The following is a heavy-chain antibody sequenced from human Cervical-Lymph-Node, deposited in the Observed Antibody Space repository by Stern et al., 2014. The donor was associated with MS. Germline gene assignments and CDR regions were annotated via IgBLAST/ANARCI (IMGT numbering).Heavy chain of an antibody. CDR3: AVWFGESLVR. V-gene: IGHV1-8*01. Sequence: QMQLVQSGAEVKKPGASVKVSCKASGYTFSSYDINWVRQATGQGLEWMGWKEPNSGNTGYAQKFQGKVTMTRNTTISTAYMELSSLRSEDTAVYYCAVWFGESLVRWGQGTLVTVSS. CDR2: KEPNSGNT. CDR1: GYTFSSYD. J-gene: IGHJ4*02. D-gene: IGHD3-10*01.